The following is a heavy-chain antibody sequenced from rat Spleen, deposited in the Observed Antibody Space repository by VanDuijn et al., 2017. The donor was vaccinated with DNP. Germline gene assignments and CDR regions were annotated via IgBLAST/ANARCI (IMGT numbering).Heavy chain of an antibody. V-gene: IGHV5-31*01. CDR3: ATYYGFNSYFFDY. CDR2: ITTSGDIS. CDR1: GFTFNTYW. Sequence: EVQLVESGGDLVQPGRSLKLSCVASGFTFNTYWMTWIRQVPGKGLEWVASITTSGDISYYPDSVKGRFTISRDNAKSILYLQMNSLRSEDTATYFCATYYGFNSYFFDYWGQGVMVTVSS. J-gene: IGHJ2*01. D-gene: IGHD1-9*01.